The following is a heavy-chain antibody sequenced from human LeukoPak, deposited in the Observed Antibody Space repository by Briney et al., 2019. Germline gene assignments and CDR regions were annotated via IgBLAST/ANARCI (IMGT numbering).Heavy chain of an antibody. CDR1: GGSFSGYY. D-gene: IGHD3-3*01. J-gene: IGHJ5*02. CDR3: ARGVVFWSGYYRIPDRGHWFDP. CDR2: INHSGST. V-gene: IGHV4-34*01. Sequence: SETLSLTCAVYGGSFSGYYWSWIRQPPGKGLKWIGEINHSGSTNYNPSLKSRVTISVDTSKNQFSLKLSSVTAADTAVYYCARGVVFWSGYYRIPDRGHWFDPWGQGTLVTVSS.